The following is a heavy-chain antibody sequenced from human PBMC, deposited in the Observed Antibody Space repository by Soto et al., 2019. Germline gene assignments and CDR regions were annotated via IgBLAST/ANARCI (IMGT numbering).Heavy chain of an antibody. CDR3: ARIWRGYDDAGAFDI. V-gene: IGHV4-39*01. CDR2: NYYTGRT. Sequence: QLQVQESGPGLVKPSETLSLTCTVSGGSISSSAYFWGWIRQPPGKGLECIGTNYYTGRTSYNPSIKNRVTTASDPSKNRFSLKLSSVTVADPSVYVFARIWRGYDDAGAFDIWGQGTMVTVSS. J-gene: IGHJ3*02. CDR1: GGSISSSAYF. D-gene: IGHD5-12*01.